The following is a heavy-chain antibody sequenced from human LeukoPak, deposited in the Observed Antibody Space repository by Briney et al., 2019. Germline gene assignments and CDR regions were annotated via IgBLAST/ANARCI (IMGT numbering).Heavy chain of an antibody. CDR2: IYTSGST. CDR1: GGSLSSGSYY. V-gene: IGHV4-61*02. Sequence: PSETLYLTCDVSGGSLSSGSYYWGWIRPRAGKGLEYIGLIYTSGSTSYNPSLKRRVTISVDTSKNQFSLKLSSVTAAETAVYYCARSPRLGRYGYGPWELPVSYFDYWGQGTLVTVSS. J-gene: IGHJ4*02. CDR3: ARSPRLGRYGYGPWELPVSYFDY. D-gene: IGHD1-26*01.